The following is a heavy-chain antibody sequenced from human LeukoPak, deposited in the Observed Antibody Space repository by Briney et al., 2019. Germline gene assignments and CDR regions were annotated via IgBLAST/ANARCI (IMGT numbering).Heavy chain of an antibody. Sequence: GASVKVSCKASGYTFTGYYIHWVRQAPGQGPEWMGWINPNSGDTYYAQMFQGRVTMTRDTSITTAYMELSRLRSDGRAVYYCAREAHGSGTYYSDYWGQGTLVTVSS. CDR1: GYTFTGYY. CDR3: AREAHGSGTYYSDY. J-gene: IGHJ4*02. D-gene: IGHD3-10*01. CDR2: INPNSGDT. V-gene: IGHV1-2*02.